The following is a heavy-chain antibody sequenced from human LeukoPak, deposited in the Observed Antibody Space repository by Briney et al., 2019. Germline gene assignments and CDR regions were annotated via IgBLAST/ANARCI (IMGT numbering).Heavy chain of an antibody. CDR2: MYPNSGNT. CDR1: GYTFTSYD. CDR3: ARGGSSGWYGGYYYYYMDV. J-gene: IGHJ6*03. Sequence: GASVKVSCKASGYTFTSYDINWVRQATGQGPEWMGWMYPNSGNTGYAQKFQGRVTITRNTSISTAYMELSSLRSEDTAVYYCARGGSSGWYGGYYYYYMDVWGKGTTVTVSS. D-gene: IGHD6-19*01. V-gene: IGHV1-8*03.